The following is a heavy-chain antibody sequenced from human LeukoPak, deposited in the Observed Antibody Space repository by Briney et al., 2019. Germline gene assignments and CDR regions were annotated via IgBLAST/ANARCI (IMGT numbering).Heavy chain of an antibody. J-gene: IGHJ4*02. CDR1: GFTFSSYA. CDR2: ISYDGSNK. V-gene: IGHV3-30-3*01. D-gene: IGHD4-17*01. CDR3: ARDPSYGDWAYFDY. Sequence: PGGSLRLSCAASGFTFSSYAMRWVRQAPGKGLEWVAVISYDGSNKYYADSVKGRFTISRDNSKNTLYLQMNSLRAEDTAVYYCARDPSYGDWAYFDYWGQGTLVTVSS.